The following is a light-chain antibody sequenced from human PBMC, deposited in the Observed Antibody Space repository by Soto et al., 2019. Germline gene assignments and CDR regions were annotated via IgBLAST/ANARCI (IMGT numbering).Light chain of an antibody. J-gene: IGKJ1*01. V-gene: IGKV3-15*01. CDR3: HQYHYWWT. Sequence: EIVMTQSPATLSVSPGEGVTLAFRASQYVAGHLAWYQQRPGQAPRLIISGVSTRATGVPARFSGSGSETDFTLTISSLQSEDFAVYYCHQYHYWWTFGQGTKVDIK. CDR1: QYVAGH. CDR2: GVS.